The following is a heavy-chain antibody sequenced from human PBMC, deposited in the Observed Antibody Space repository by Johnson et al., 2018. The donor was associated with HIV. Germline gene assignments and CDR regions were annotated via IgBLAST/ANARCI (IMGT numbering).Heavy chain of an antibody. CDR1: GFTFSSYA. D-gene: IGHD1-26*01. V-gene: IGHV3-30-3*01. Sequence: QVQLVESGGAVVQPGRSLRLSCAASGFTFSSYAMHWVRQAPGKGLEWVAVISYDGSNKYYADSVKGRFTISRDNSKNTLYLQMNSLRAEDTAVYYCARDGKVGATPRRAFDIWGQGTMVTVSS. J-gene: IGHJ3*02. CDR2: ISYDGSNK. CDR3: ARDGKVGATPRRAFDI.